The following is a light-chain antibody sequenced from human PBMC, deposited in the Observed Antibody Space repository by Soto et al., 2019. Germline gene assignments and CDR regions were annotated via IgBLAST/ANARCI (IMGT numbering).Light chain of an antibody. J-gene: IGLJ2*01. CDR3: CSYAGGSIYVL. V-gene: IGLV2-23*02. CDR1: SGDVGNFNL. Sequence: QLVLTQPASVSGSPGQSITISCTGTSGDVGNFNLVSWYQQHPGKAPNLIISEVSKRPSGVSNRFSGSKSGNTASLTISGLQPEDAADYYCCSYAGGSIYVLFGGGTKLTVL. CDR2: EVS.